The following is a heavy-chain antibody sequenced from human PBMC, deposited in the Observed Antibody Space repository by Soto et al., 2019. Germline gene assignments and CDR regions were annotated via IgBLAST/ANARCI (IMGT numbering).Heavy chain of an antibody. CDR1: GGSISNYY. CDR2: IYTTGST. J-gene: IGHJ5*01. Sequence: PSETLSLTCTVSGGSISNYYWTWIRQPAGKGLEWIGRIYTTGSTNYNPSLKSRLTMSVDTSKNQFSLKLNSVTAADTALYYCARQTTYISSWFDYWGHGTLVTVPS. CDR3: ARQTTYISSWFDY. V-gene: IGHV4-4*07. D-gene: IGHD6-13*01.